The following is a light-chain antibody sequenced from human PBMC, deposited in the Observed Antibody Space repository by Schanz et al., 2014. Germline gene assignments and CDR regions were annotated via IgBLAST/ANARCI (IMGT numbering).Light chain of an antibody. CDR1: QSVGRY. J-gene: IGKJ1*01. V-gene: IGKV1-39*01. Sequence: DIQMTQSPSSLSASVGDRVTISCRASQSVGRYLNWYQQKPGKAPKLLIYATSSLESGVPSRFSGSGSGTDFTLTISSLQFEDFATYYCQQSGTFGQGTKVDIK. CDR2: ATS. CDR3: QQSGT.